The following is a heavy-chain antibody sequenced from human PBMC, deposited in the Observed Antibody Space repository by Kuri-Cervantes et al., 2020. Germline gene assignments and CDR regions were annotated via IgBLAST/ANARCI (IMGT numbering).Heavy chain of an antibody. CDR1: GYTFTSYG. Sequence: ASVKVSCKASGYTFTSYGISWVRQAPGQGLEWMGWISAYNGKTNYAQKLQGRVTMTTDTSTSTAYMELRSLRSDDTAVYYCARNLGFGWFGELWNYYYGMDVWGQGTTVTVSS. CDR3: ARNLGFGWFGELWNYYYGMDV. CDR2: ISAYNGKT. J-gene: IGHJ6*02. V-gene: IGHV1-18*01. D-gene: IGHD3-10*01.